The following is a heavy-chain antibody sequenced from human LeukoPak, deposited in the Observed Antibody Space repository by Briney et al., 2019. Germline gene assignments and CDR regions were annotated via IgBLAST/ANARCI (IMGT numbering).Heavy chain of an antibody. CDR1: GGSISSSSYY. Sequence: SETLSLTCTVSGGSISSSSYYWSWIRQPPGKGLEWIGSIYYSGSTYYNPSLKSRVTISVDTSKNQFSLKLSSVTAADTAVYYCARVRRIVVVPAATRPDAFDIWGQGTMVTVSS. CDR3: ARVRRIVVVPAATRPDAFDI. D-gene: IGHD2-2*01. J-gene: IGHJ3*02. V-gene: IGHV4-39*07. CDR2: IYYSGST.